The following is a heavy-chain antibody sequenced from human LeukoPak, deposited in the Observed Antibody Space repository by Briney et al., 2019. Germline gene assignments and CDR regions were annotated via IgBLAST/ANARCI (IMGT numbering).Heavy chain of an antibody. CDR2: ISAYNGNT. D-gene: IGHD3-3*01. J-gene: IGHJ4*02. V-gene: IGHV1-18*01. Sequence: GASVKVSCKASGYTFTSYGISWVRQAPGQGLEWMGWISAYNGNTNYAQKLQGRVTMTTDTSTSTAYMELRSLRSEDTAVYYCATYYYDFWSGYGSGGYFDYWGQGTLVTVSS. CDR3: ATYYYDFWSGYGSGGYFDY. CDR1: GYTFTSYG.